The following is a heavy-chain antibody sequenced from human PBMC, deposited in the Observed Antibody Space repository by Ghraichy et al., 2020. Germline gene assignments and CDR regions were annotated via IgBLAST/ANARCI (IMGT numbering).Heavy chain of an antibody. CDR2: IDPNSGDT. CDR3: YHSGFSDGDDAFDI. J-gene: IGHJ3*02. Sequence: ASVKVSCKASGYTFTEYFLHWVRQAPGQGLEWMGRIDPNSGDTNYAQKFQGRVTLTRDTSSSTAYMELRLRSDDTAVYYCYHSGFSDGDDAFDIWGQGTLGTISS. D-gene: IGHD5-12*01. V-gene: IGHV1-2*06. CDR1: GYTFTEYF.